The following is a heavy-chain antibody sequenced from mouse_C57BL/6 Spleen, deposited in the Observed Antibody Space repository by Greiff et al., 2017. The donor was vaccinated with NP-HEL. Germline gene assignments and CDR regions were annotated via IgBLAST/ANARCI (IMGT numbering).Heavy chain of an antibody. J-gene: IGHJ3*01. Sequence: VQLQQPGAELVKPGASVKMSCKASGYTFTSYWITWEKQRPGQGLGWIGDIYPGSGSTNYNEKFKSKATLTVDTSSSTAYMQLCSLTTKDSAVYYCAREGYYGSSQAWFAYWGHGTLVTVSA. CDR1: GYTFTSYW. CDR2: IYPGSGST. D-gene: IGHD1-1*01. V-gene: IGHV1-55*01. CDR3: AREGYYGSSQAWFAY.